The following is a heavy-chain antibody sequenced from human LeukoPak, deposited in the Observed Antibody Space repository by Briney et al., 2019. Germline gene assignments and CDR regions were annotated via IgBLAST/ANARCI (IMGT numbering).Heavy chain of an antibody. V-gene: IGHV4-4*07. CDR1: GGSISSYY. CDR3: ARGGIANNWFDP. CDR2: IYTSGST. Sequence: SETLSLTCTVSGGSISSYYWSWIRQPAGRGLEWIGRIYTSGSTNYNPSLKSRVTISVDKSKNQFSLKLSSVTAADTAVYYCARGGIANNWFDPWGQGTLVTVSS. D-gene: IGHD6-13*01. J-gene: IGHJ5*02.